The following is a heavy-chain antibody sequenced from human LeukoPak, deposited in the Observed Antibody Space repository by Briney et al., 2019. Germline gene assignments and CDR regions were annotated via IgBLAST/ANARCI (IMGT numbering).Heavy chain of an antibody. Sequence: GGSLRLSCAASGFTFSDYYMSWIRQAPGKGLEWVSYISSSGSTIYYADSVKGRFTISRDNAKNSLYLQMNSLRAEDTAVYYCARDGGNIAVVVAASDYGMDVWGQGTTVTVSS. D-gene: IGHD2-15*01. CDR2: ISSSGSTI. CDR1: GFTFSDYY. CDR3: ARDGGNIAVVVAASDYGMDV. J-gene: IGHJ6*02. V-gene: IGHV3-11*04.